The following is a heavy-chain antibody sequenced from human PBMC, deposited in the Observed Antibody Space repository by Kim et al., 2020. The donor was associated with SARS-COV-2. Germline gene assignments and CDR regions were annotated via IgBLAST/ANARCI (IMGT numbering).Heavy chain of an antibody. CDR2: IIPIFGTA. D-gene: IGHD3-10*01. V-gene: IGHV1-69*13. CDR1: GGTFSSYA. Sequence: SVKVSCKASGGTFSSYAIGWVRQAPGQGLEWMGGIIPIFGTANYAQKFQGRVTITADESTSTAYMELSSLRSEDTAVYYCARDDYGSGILDYWGQGTLVTVSS. J-gene: IGHJ4*02. CDR3: ARDDYGSGILDY.